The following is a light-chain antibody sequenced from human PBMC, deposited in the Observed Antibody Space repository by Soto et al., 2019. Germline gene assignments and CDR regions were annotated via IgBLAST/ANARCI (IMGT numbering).Light chain of an antibody. CDR2: AAS. CDR3: QQTDRTPPWT. J-gene: IGKJ1*01. V-gene: IGKV1-39*01. CDR1: QTISSY. Sequence: DIQMTQSPSSLSASVGDRVTITCRASQTISSYLNWYQQKPGKAPQLLIYAASSLQSGVPSRFSGSRSGTEFTLTSSGLQPEAFETDYCQQTDRTPPWTFGPGNKVEI.